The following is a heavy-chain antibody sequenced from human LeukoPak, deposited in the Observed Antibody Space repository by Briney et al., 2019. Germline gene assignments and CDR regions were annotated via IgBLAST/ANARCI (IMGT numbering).Heavy chain of an antibody. V-gene: IGHV3-33*06. D-gene: IGHD6-19*01. CDR1: GFTFRNHG. CDR2: IWYDGSNK. CDR3: AKDREVAGTFLPDY. J-gene: IGHJ4*02. Sequence: GRSLRLSCAASGFTFRNHGMHWVRQAPGKGLEWVAVIWYDGSNKYYADSLNGRFTVSRDNSKNALYLQMNSLRAEDTAVYYCAKDREVAGTFLPDYWGQGTLVTVSS.